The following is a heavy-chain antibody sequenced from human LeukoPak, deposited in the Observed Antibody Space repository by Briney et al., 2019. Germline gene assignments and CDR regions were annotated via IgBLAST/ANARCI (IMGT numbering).Heavy chain of an antibody. CDR2: ISAYNGNT. V-gene: IGHV1-18*01. D-gene: IGHD3-10*01. Sequence: ASVKVSCTASGYTFTSYGISWVRQAPGQGLEWMGWISAYNGNTNYAQKLQGRVTMTTDTSTSTAYLELRSLRSDDTAVYYCARDRVLLWFGEYQGAFDIWGQGTMVTVSS. J-gene: IGHJ3*02. CDR3: ARDRVLLWFGEYQGAFDI. CDR1: GYTFTSYG.